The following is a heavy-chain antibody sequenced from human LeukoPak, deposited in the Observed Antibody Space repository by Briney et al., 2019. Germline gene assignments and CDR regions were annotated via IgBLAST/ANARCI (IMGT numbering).Heavy chain of an antibody. J-gene: IGHJ4*02. CDR1: GFTFSSYA. Sequence: GGSLRLSCATSGFTFSSYAMHWVRQAPGKGLEWVAVISYDGSNKYYADSVKGRFTISRDNSKNTLYLQMNSLRAEDTAVYYCARARYSSGLLDYWGQGTLVTVSS. D-gene: IGHD6-19*01. V-gene: IGHV3-30*04. CDR2: ISYDGSNK. CDR3: ARARYSSGLLDY.